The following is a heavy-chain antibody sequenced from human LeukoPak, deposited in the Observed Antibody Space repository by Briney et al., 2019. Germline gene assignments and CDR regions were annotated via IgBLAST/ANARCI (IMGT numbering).Heavy chain of an antibody. V-gene: IGHV3-23*01. CDR1: GFTFSSYA. CDR3: AKGGYYYDSSGYYQTNY. Sequence: GGSLRLSCAASGFTFSSYAMSWVRQAPGKGLEWVSAISGSGGSTYYADSVKGRFTISRDNSKNTLYLQMNSLRAEDTAVYYCAKGGYYYDSSGYYQTNYWGQGTLVTVSS. J-gene: IGHJ4*02. D-gene: IGHD3-22*01. CDR2: ISGSGGST.